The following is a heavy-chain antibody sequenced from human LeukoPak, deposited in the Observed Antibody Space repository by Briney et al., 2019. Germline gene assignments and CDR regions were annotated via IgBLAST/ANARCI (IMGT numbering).Heavy chain of an antibody. V-gene: IGHV3-21*01. D-gene: IGHD6-13*01. CDR1: GFTFSSYS. J-gene: IGHJ6*02. CDR2: ISSSSSYI. Sequence: PGGSLRLSCAASGFTFSSYSMNWVRQAPGKGLEWVSSISSSSSYIYYADSVKGRFTISRDNAKNSLYLQMNSLRAEDTAVYYCASRSSWSRGRYYYGMDVWGQGTTVTVS. CDR3: ASRSSWSRGRYYYGMDV.